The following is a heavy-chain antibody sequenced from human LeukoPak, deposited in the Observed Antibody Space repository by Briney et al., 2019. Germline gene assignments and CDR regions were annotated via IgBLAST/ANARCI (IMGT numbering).Heavy chain of an antibody. D-gene: IGHD6-19*01. CDR1: GGSISSYY. V-gene: IGHV4-4*08. CDR3: AREGRLVRAFDY. CDR2: IYIGGST. J-gene: IGHJ4*02. Sequence: SETLSLTCTVSGGSISSYYWSWIRQPPGKGLEWIGRIYIGGSTNYNPSLKSRVTISLDTSKNQFSLKLSSVTAADTAVYYCAREGRLVRAFDYWGQGTLVTVSS.